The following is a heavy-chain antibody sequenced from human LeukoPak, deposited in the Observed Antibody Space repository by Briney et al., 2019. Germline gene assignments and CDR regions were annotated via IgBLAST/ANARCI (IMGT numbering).Heavy chain of an antibody. Sequence: GGSLRLSCAAFGFTFNSYGMHWVRQAPGKGLEWVAVISSDGSKKYYADSVKGRFTISGDNSQNTLYLQMNSLTAEDTAVYYCATSCSRGGYYQHFDYWGQGTLVTVSS. J-gene: IGHJ4*02. D-gene: IGHD2-15*01. CDR1: GFTFNSYG. V-gene: IGHV3-30*03. CDR3: ATSCSRGGYYQHFDY. CDR2: ISSDGSKK.